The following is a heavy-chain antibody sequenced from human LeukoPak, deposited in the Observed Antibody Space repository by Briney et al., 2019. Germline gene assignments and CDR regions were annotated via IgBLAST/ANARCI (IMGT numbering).Heavy chain of an antibody. Sequence: ASVKVSCKASGYTFTSYYMHWVRQAPGQGLEWMGIINPSGGSTSYAQKFQGRVTMTRDTSISTAYMELSRLRSDDTAVYYCARVLWFGEFGYNWFDPWGQGTLVTVSS. J-gene: IGHJ5*02. V-gene: IGHV1-46*01. CDR3: ARVLWFGEFGYNWFDP. D-gene: IGHD3-10*01. CDR2: INPSGGST. CDR1: GYTFTSYY.